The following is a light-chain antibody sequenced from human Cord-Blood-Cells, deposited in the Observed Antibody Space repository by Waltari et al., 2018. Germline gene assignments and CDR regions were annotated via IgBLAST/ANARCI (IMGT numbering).Light chain of an antibody. Sequence: EILMTQSPATLSVSPGERATLSCMASQSVSSNLAWYQQKPGQAPRLLIYGASTRATGIPARCSGSGSGTEFTLTISSLQSEDCAVYYCQQYNNWWTFGQGTKVEIK. J-gene: IGKJ1*01. V-gene: IGKV3-15*01. CDR2: GAS. CDR1: QSVSSN. CDR3: QQYNNWWT.